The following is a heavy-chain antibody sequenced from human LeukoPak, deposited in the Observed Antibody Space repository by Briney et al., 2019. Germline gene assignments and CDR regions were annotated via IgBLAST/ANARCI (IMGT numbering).Heavy chain of an antibody. CDR1: GFTFSSYG. CDR2: IRYDGSNK. D-gene: IGHD2-15*01. V-gene: IGHV3-30*02. Sequence: TGGSLRLSCAASGFTFSSYGMHWVRQAPGKGLEWVAFIRYDGSNKFYADSVKGRFTISRDNAKNTLYLQMNSLRAEDTAVYYCAREGYCSDASCSNRGNWFDPWGQGTLVIVSS. J-gene: IGHJ5*02. CDR3: AREGYCSDASCSNRGNWFDP.